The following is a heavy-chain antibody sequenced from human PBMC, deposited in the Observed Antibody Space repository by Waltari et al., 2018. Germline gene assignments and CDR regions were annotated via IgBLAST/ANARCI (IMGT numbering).Heavy chain of an antibody. CDR1: GGTFSSYT. V-gene: IGHV1-69*08. CDR2: IIPFLGIA. D-gene: IGHD2-15*01. CDR3: ARDLILSRLVAATYFDY. Sequence: QVQLVQSGAEVKKPGSSVKVSCKASGGTFSSYTISWVRQAPGQGLEWMGRIIPFLGIANYAQKFQGRVTITADKSTSTAYMELSSLRSEDTAVYYCARDLILSRLVAATYFDYWGQGTLVTVSS. J-gene: IGHJ4*02.